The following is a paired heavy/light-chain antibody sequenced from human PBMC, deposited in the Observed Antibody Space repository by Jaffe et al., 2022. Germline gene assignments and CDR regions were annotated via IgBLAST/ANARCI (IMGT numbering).Light chain of an antibody. Sequence: SYELTQPPSVSVSPGQTASITCSGDKLGDKYACWYQQKPGQSPVLVIYQDSKRPSGIPERFSGSNSGNTATLTISGTQAMDEADYYCQAWDSSTANVVFGGGTKLTVL. J-gene: IGLJ2*01. CDR1: KLGDKY. CDR3: QAWDSSTANVV. CDR2: QDS. V-gene: IGLV3-1*01.
Heavy chain of an antibody. J-gene: IGHJ6*03. D-gene: IGHD2-2*01. V-gene: IGHV1-69*01. CDR2: IIPIFGTA. CDR3: ARGEGYCSSTSCYDYYYYYMDV. Sequence: QVQLVQSGAEVKKPGSSVKVSCKASGGTFSSYAISWVRQAPGQGLEWMGGIIPIFGTANYAQKFQGRVTITADESTSTAYMELSSLRSEDTAVYYCARGEGYCSSTSCYDYYYYYMDVWGKGTTVTVSS. CDR1: GGTFSSYA.